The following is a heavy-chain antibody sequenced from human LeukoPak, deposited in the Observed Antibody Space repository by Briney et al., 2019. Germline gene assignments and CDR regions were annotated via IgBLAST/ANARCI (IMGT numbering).Heavy chain of an antibody. CDR3: ARLPTAMTTVTRDY. D-gene: IGHD4-11*01. CDR2: IYPGESDT. Sequence: GVALQFSCQGSGSGFTSYWIGWVRPVPGKGMEWMGIIYPGESDTRYSPSFQGQVTISADKSISTAYLQWSSLKASDTAMYYCARLPTAMTTVTRDYWGQGTLVTVSS. V-gene: IGHV5-51*01. CDR1: GSGFTSYW. J-gene: IGHJ4*02.